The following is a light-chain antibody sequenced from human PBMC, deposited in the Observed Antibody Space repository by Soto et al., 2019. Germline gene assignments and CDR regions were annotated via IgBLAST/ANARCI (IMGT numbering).Light chain of an antibody. CDR2: GAS. CDR1: QSVSSN. CDR3: QQYNNWTPIT. J-gene: IGKJ5*01. V-gene: IGKV3-15*01. Sequence: EIVMTQSPATLSVYPGERATLSCRASQSVSSNLAWYQQKPGQAPRLLIYGASTRATGIPARFSGSGSGTEFTLTISSLQSEDFAVYYCQQYNNWTPITFGQGTRLEIK.